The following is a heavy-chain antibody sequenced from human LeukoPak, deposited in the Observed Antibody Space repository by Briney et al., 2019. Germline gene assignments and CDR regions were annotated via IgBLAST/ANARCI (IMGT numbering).Heavy chain of an antibody. CDR3: ARASWVSSTDAVR. D-gene: IGHD2-8*01. CDR2: MRGNGET. J-gene: IGHJ4*02. V-gene: IGHV3-23*01. CDR1: GLSFSSFA. Sequence: GGSLRLSCAASGLSFSSFAMSWVRLGPARGLEWVSSMRGNGETFYADSVKGRFTLSSDSSRNTVYFQLNNLRVEDTAIYYCARASWVSSTDAVRWGQGTLVTVSS.